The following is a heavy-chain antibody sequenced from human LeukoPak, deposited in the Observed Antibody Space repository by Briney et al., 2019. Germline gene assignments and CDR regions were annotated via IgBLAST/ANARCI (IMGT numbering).Heavy chain of an antibody. D-gene: IGHD3-3*01. Sequence: ASVKVSCKASGYTFTSYYMHWVRQAPGQGLEWMGWINPNSGGTNYAQKFQGRVTMTRDTSISTAYMELSRLRSDDTAVYYCARSVEWDYYYYGMDVWGQGTTVTVSS. J-gene: IGHJ6*02. CDR3: ARSVEWDYYYYGMDV. V-gene: IGHV1-2*02. CDR1: GYTFTSYY. CDR2: INPNSGGT.